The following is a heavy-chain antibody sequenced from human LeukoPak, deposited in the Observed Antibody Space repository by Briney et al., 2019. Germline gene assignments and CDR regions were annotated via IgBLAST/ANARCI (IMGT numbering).Heavy chain of an antibody. D-gene: IGHD3-22*01. CDR2: IYSSGDT. V-gene: IGHV4-4*07. CDR3: VREVIRGYYLFGS. J-gene: IGHJ4*02. CDR1: GGSISYYY. Sequence: PSETLSLTCTISGGSISYYYWSWIRQPAGKGLEWIGRIYSSGDTNYNPSLKSRVTMSVDTPKNQFSLRVSSVTAADTAVYYCVREVIRGYYLFGSWGQGTLVTVSS.